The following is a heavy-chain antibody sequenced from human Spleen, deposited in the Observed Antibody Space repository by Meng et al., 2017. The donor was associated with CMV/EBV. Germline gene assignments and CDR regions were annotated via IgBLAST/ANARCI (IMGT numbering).Heavy chain of an antibody. CDR3: ARVWGYSSSYYYYYAMDV. CDR1: GFDFINYA. CDR2: TSFDGINT. D-gene: IGHD6-13*01. V-gene: IGHV3-30-3*01. J-gene: IGHJ6*02. Sequence: GGSLRLSCTASGFDFINYAMHWVRLAPGKGLEWVGVTSFDGINTFYADSVKGRFTISRENYKNTLYLQMNSLRAEDTAVYYCARVWGYSSSYYYYYAMDVWGQGTTVTVSS.